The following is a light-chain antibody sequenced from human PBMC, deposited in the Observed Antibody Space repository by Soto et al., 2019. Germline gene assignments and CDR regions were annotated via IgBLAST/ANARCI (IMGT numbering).Light chain of an antibody. V-gene: IGKV3-15*01. CDR1: QSVSSN. Sequence: ELVMTQSPATLSVSPGERATLSCRASQSVSSNLAWYQQKPGQAPRLLIYCASTRATGIPVRFSGSGSGTEFTLTISSLQSEDFAVYYWQQYNNWWTFGQGTKVDIK. CDR3: QQYNNWWT. CDR2: CAS. J-gene: IGKJ1*01.